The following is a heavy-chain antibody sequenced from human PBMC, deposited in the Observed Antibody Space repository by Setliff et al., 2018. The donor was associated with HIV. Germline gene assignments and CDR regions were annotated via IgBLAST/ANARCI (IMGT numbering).Heavy chain of an antibody. Sequence: PGGSLRLSCAASGFTLSDHFMDWVRQAPGKGLEWVGRTKNKDSSYTTNYAASVTGRFSISRDNAKSSLFLQMSGLRPGDTAVYYCARVLLRTNPLYGVASNWFDPWGQGTLVTVSS. CDR3: ARVLLRTNPLYGVASNWFDP. V-gene: IGHV3-72*01. CDR1: GFTLSDHF. J-gene: IGHJ5*02. CDR2: TKNKDSSYTT. D-gene: IGHD2-8*01.